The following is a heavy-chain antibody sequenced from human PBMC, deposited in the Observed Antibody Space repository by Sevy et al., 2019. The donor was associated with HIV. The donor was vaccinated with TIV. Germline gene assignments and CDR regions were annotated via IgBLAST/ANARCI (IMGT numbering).Heavy chain of an antibody. CDR2: VYYSGST. CDR3: ARDRGAAPGTTADYYFAY. J-gene: IGHJ4*02. V-gene: IGHV4-59*01. D-gene: IGHD6-13*01. CDR1: GGSISNYY. Sequence: SETLSLTCTVSGGSISNYYWSWIRQPPGKGLEWIGHVYYSGSTNYNPSLKSRVTISVDTSKNQFSLKLISVTAADTAVYYCARDRGAAPGTTADYYFAYWGQGPPGTVSS.